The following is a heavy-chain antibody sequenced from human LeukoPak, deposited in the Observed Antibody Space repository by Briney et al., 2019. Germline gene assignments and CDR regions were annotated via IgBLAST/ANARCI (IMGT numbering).Heavy chain of an antibody. CDR1: GFTFSTYW. V-gene: IGHV3-74*01. D-gene: IGHD3-22*01. Sequence: GGSLRLSCAASGFTFSTYWMHWVRQAPGKGLMWVSRINTDGSNTHYADSVKGRFTISRDNAKNTLYLQMNGLRVEDTAVYYCVVWGEDRSGHRFDFWGQGTLVTVSS. J-gene: IGHJ4*02. CDR3: VVWGEDRSGHRFDF. CDR2: INTDGSNT.